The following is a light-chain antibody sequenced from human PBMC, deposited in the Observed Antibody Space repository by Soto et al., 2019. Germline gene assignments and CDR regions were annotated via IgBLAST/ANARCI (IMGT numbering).Light chain of an antibody. J-gene: IGLJ1*01. Sequence: QSALTQPASVSASPGQSITISCTGTSSDIGTYSYVSWYQQHPGKAPQLIIYEVSNRPSGVSNRFSGSKSGNTASLTISGLQAEDEADYYCSSYTGSNTLYVFGTGTKLTVL. CDR1: SSDIGTYSY. CDR3: SSYTGSNTLYV. V-gene: IGLV2-14*01. CDR2: EVS.